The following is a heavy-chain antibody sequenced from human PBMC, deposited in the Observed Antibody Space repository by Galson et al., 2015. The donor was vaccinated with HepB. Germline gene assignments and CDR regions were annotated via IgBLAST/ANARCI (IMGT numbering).Heavy chain of an antibody. CDR2: IKQDGSEK. D-gene: IGHD3-3*01. CDR3: ARNLRFLEWLSSYFDY. V-gene: IGHV3-7*03. J-gene: IGHJ4*02. Sequence: SLRLSCAASGFTFSSYWMSWVRQAPGKGLEWVANIKQDGSEKYYVDSVKGRFTISRDNAKNSLYPQMNSLRAEDTAVYYCARNLRFLEWLSSYFDYWGQGTLVTVSS. CDR1: GFTFSSYW.